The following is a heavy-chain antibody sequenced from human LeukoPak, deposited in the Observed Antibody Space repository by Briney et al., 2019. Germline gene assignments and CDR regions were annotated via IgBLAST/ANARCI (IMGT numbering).Heavy chain of an antibody. Sequence: GGSLRLSCGASGFTFSTYWMTWVRQAPGKRLEWVANIKQDGSEKYYADSVKGRFTIPRDNAKNSLYLQMNSLRAEDTAVYYCARKLYYYDTSGYAGWFGPWGQGTLVTVSS. J-gene: IGHJ5*02. CDR2: IKQDGSEK. V-gene: IGHV3-7*05. D-gene: IGHD3-22*01. CDR3: ARKLYYYDTSGYAGWFGP. CDR1: GFTFSTYW.